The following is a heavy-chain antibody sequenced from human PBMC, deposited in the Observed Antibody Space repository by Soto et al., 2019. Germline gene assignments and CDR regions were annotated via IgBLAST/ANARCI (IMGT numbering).Heavy chain of an antibody. V-gene: IGHV4-59*01. CDR2: CNTGST. CDR3: ARDLWGYCGTDCYPLDV. Sequence: PSETLSSPALSLVAPSVGTIGAGSGSPQGRDWSGLGICNTGSTVYNPSFKSRVTISVDTSKNQFSLKLNSVTAADTAVYYCARDLWGYCGTDCYPLDVWGQGTTVTVSS. J-gene: IGHJ6*02. D-gene: IGHD2-21*02. CDR1: VAPSVGT.